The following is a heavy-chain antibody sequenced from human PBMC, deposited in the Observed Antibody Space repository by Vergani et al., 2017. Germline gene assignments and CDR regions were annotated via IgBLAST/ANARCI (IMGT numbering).Heavy chain of an antibody. Sequence: EVQLLESGGGLVQPGGSLRLSCVASGFTFSSYAMSWVRQAPGKGLEWVSAISGSGGSTYYADSVKGRFTISRDNSKNTLYLQMNSLRAEDTAVYYCAKVSYDILTGYWYGMDVWGQGTTVTVSS. CDR1: GFTFSSYA. V-gene: IGHV3-23*01. J-gene: IGHJ6*02. CDR3: AKVSYDILTGYWYGMDV. CDR2: ISGSGGST. D-gene: IGHD3-9*01.